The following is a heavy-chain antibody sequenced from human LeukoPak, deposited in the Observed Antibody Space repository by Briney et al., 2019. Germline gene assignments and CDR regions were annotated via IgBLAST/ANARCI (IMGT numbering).Heavy chain of an antibody. CDR3: AKDLGYSYGPQGCYFDY. Sequence: GGSLRLSCAASGFTFSSYSMNWVRQAPGKGLEWVSAISGSGGSTYYADSVKGRFTISRDNSKNTLYLQMNSLRAEDTAVYYCAKDLGYSYGPQGCYFDYWGQGTLVTVSS. D-gene: IGHD5-18*01. J-gene: IGHJ4*02. CDR2: ISGSGGST. CDR1: GFTFSSYS. V-gene: IGHV3-23*01.